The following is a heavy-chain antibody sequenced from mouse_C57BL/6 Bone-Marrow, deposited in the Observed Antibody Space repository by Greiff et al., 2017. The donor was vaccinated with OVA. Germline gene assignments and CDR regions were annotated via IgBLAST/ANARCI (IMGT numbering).Heavy chain of an antibody. CDR2: IWRGGST. CDR3: AEWDYGSSYWYFDV. J-gene: IGHJ1*03. D-gene: IGHD1-1*01. V-gene: IGHV2-5*01. Sequence: VQLQQSGPGLVQPSQSLSITCTVSGFSLTSYGVHWVRQSPGKGLEWLGVIWRGGSTDYNAAFMSRLSITKDNSKSQVFFKMNSLQADDTAIYYCAEWDYGSSYWYFDVWGTGTTVTVSS. CDR1: GFSLTSYG.